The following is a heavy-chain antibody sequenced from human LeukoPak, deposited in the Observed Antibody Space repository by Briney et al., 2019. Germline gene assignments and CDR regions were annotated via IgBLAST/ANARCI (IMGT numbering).Heavy chain of an antibody. CDR3: ARGGNHGDYWYFDL. J-gene: IGHJ2*01. V-gene: IGHV3-48*04. Sequence: PGGSLRLSCAASGFTFTGHNMNWVRQAPGKGLEWISFVSISSGTIYYADSVKGRFTISRDNAETSLHLQMNSLRAEDTAVYYCARGGNHGDYWYFDLWGRGTLVTVSS. D-gene: IGHD4-17*01. CDR2: VSISSGTI. CDR1: GFTFTGHN.